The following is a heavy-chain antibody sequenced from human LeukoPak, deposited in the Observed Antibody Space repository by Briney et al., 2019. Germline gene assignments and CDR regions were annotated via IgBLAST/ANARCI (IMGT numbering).Heavy chain of an antibody. D-gene: IGHD3-9*01. CDR1: RFTFSSYA. CDR2: ISYDGSNK. V-gene: IGHV3-30*04. Sequence: PGRSLRLSCAASRFTFSSYAMHWVRQAPGKGLEWVAVISYDGSNKYYADSVKGRFTISRDNSKNTLYLQMNSLRAEDTAVYYCARGSYDILTGYPYYFDYWGQGTLVTVSS. CDR3: ARGSYDILTGYPYYFDY. J-gene: IGHJ4*02.